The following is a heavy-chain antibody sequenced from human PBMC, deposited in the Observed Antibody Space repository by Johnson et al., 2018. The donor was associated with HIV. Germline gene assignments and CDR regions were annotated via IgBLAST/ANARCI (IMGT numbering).Heavy chain of an antibody. CDR2: IWYDGSNR. CDR3: AKESGYCSSSSCYGDAFDI. J-gene: IGHJ3*02. CDR1: GFTFDDYG. Sequence: QEKLVESGGGVVRPGGSLRLSCAASGFTFDDYGMTWVRQAPGKGLEWVALIWYDGSNRYYADSVKGRFTISRDNSKNMLYLEVNSLRAEDTAVYYCAKESGYCSSSSCYGDAFDIWGQGTMVTVSS. V-gene: IGHV3-33*06. D-gene: IGHD2-2*01.